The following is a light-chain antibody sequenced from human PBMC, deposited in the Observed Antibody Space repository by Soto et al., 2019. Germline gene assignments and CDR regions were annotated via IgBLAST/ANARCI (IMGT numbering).Light chain of an antibody. CDR2: DVN. V-gene: IGLV2-11*01. Sequence: QSVLTQPRSVSGSPGQSVTISCTGTSSDVGGYNYVSWYQQYPGKAPKLMIYDVNKRPSGIPDRFSGSKSGNTASLTISGLQAEDEADYYCCSYAGSYTWVFGGGTQLTVL. J-gene: IGLJ3*02. CDR3: CSYAGSYTWV. CDR1: SSDVGGYNY.